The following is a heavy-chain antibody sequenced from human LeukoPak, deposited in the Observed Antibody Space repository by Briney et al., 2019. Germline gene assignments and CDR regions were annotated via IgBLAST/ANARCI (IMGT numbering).Heavy chain of an antibody. Sequence: PSETLSLTCTVSGGSIRSSYYYWGWIRQPPGKGLEWIGSIYDSGSTYYNPSLKSRVTISVDTSKNQFSLKLNSVTAADTAVYYCARDRITDTAMVKFDYWGQGTLVTVSS. CDR3: ARDRITDTAMVKFDY. J-gene: IGHJ4*02. CDR1: GGSIRSSYYY. V-gene: IGHV4-39*02. CDR2: IYDSGST. D-gene: IGHD5-18*01.